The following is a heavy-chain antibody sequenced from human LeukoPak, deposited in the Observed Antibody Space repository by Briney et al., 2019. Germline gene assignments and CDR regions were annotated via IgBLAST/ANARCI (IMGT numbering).Heavy chain of an antibody. D-gene: IGHD5-18*01. CDR1: GFTFSDHY. Sequence: GGSLRLSCAASGFTFSDHYMSWIRQAPGKGLEWVSYISHTGTTMYYADSVKGRFTLSRDNARNSLYLQMNSLRAEDTAVHYCAKDRRYSYGPFDYWGQGTLVTVSS. CDR3: AKDRRYSYGPFDY. J-gene: IGHJ4*02. V-gene: IGHV3-11*01. CDR2: ISHTGTTM.